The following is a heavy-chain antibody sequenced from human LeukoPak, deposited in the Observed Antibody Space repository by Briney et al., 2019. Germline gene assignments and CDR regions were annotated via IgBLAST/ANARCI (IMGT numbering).Heavy chain of an antibody. CDR1: GFTFSNYW. J-gene: IGHJ3*01. CDR3: ARDWLAGNPYHAFDL. D-gene: IGHD3-10*01. Sequence: GGSLRLSCAASGFTFSNYWMTWVRQAPGEGLECVANIKEDGSEEYYVDSVKGRFSISRDNAKNSLHLQMDSLRAEDTAVYFCARDWLAGNPYHAFDLWGKGTMVTVSS. V-gene: IGHV3-7*01. CDR2: IKEDGSEE.